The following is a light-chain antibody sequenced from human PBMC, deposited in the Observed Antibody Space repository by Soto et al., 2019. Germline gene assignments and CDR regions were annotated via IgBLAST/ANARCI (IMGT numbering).Light chain of an antibody. V-gene: IGLV1-44*01. CDR3: AAWDDSLNGVM. CDR2: TNT. J-gene: IGLJ3*02. CDR1: SSNIRSNT. Sequence: QSVLTQPPSASGTPGQRVTISCSGSSSNIRSNTVNWYQQFPGTAPKLLIYTNTQRPSGVPDRFSGSKSGTSASLAISGLQSEDEADYYCAAWDDSLNGVMFGGGTKLTVL.